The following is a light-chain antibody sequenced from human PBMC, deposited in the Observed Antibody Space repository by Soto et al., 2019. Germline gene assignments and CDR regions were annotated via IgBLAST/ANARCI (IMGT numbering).Light chain of an antibody. J-gene: IGLJ3*02. Sequence: QTVVTQEPSFSVSPGGTVTLTCGLSSGSVSTSYYPSWYQQTPGQAPRTLIYSTKIRSSGVPDRFSGSILGNKAALTITGAQTDDESDYYCLVHMGRGIGGFGGGTKLTVL. CDR3: LVHMGRGIGG. V-gene: IGLV8-61*01. CDR2: STK. CDR1: SGSVSTSYY.